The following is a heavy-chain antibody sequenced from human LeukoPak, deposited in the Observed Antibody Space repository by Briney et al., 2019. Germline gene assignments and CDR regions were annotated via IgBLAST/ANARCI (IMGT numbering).Heavy chain of an antibody. Sequence: GGSLRLSCAASGFSFDDYAMHWVRQAPGKGLEWVSGITWDSGTIAYADSVKGRFTISRDNAKNSLYLQMNSLRAEDTAVYYCAKGVVRRYYFDYWGQGTLVTVSS. D-gene: IGHD3-22*01. CDR1: GFSFDDYA. CDR3: AKGVVRRYYFDY. CDR2: ITWDSGTI. V-gene: IGHV3-9*01. J-gene: IGHJ4*02.